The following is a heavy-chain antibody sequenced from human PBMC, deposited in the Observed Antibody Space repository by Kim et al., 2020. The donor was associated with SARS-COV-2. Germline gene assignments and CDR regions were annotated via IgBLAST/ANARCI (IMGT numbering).Heavy chain of an antibody. CDR1: GFTFSNYA. CDR3: AKRLSAASYDY. J-gene: IGHJ4*02. V-gene: IGHV3-23*01. D-gene: IGHD2-2*01. CDR2: ISGSAGGT. Sequence: GGSLRLSCAASGFTFSNYAMSWLRQAPGRGLQWLSTISGSAGGTSYTDSVKGRFTISRDNSKNTLFLQMNSLRAEDTAVYYCAKRLSAASYDYWGQGTLV.